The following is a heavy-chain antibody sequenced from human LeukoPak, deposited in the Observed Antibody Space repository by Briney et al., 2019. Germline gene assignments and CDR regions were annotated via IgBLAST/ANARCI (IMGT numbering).Heavy chain of an antibody. Sequence: GGSLRLSCAASGFTFSSHEMNWVRQAPGKGLEWVSYISSSGSAKYYAASVKGRFTISRDNAKNSLDLQMNSLRAEDTAVYYCARGGSFVEYWGQGTLVSVSS. V-gene: IGHV3-48*03. CDR1: GFTFSSHE. CDR3: ARGGSFVEY. D-gene: IGHD3-10*01. J-gene: IGHJ4*02. CDR2: ISSSGSAK.